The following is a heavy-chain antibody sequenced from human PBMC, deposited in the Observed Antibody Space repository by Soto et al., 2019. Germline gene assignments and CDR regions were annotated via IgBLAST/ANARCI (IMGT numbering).Heavy chain of an antibody. V-gene: IGHV4-34*01. J-gene: IGHJ3*02. Sequence: AVYGGSFSGYYWSWIRQPPGEGLEWIGEINHSGSTNYNPSLKSRVTISVDTSKNQFSLKLSSVTAADTAVYYCASSAYCGGDCYPWAFDIWGQGTMVTVSS. CDR1: GGSFSGYY. CDR3: ASSAYCGGDCYPWAFDI. D-gene: IGHD2-21*02. CDR2: INHSGST.